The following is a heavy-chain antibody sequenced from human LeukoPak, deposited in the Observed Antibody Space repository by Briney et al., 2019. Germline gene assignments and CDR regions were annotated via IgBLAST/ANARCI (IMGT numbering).Heavy chain of an antibody. Sequence: SETLSLTCTVSGGSISTFYWSWIRQPPGKGLEWIRYIYYTGNTNYNPSLKSRVTISVDTSKNQFSLKLSSVTAADTAVYFCARVQSADYDRAFDIWGQGTMVTVSS. CDR3: ARVQSADYDRAFDI. CDR2: IYYTGNT. V-gene: IGHV4-59*01. D-gene: IGHD3-10*02. CDR1: GGSISTFY. J-gene: IGHJ3*02.